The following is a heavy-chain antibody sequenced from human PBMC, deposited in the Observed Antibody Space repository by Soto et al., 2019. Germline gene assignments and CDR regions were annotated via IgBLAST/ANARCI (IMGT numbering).Heavy chain of an antibody. CDR2: ISSSSNHI. CDR3: AKDRGRGSPVSGGMDV. CDR1: GFTLSTYN. Sequence: EVQLVESGGGLVKPGGSLRLSCAASGFTLSTYNMNWLRQAPGKGLEWVSSISSSSNHIYYADSVKGRFTISRDNANNSLYLQMNSLRAEDTAIYYCAKDRGRGSPVSGGMDVWGQGTTVTVSS. J-gene: IGHJ6*02. D-gene: IGHD3-10*01. V-gene: IGHV3-21*01.